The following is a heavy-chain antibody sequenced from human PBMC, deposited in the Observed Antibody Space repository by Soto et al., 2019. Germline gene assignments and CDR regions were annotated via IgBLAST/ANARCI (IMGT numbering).Heavy chain of an antibody. V-gene: IGHV3-53*04. CDR2: IYSGGST. J-gene: IGHJ3*02. CDR3: ASDVNADAFDI. CDR1: AFTVSSNY. Sequence: PGGSLRLSCAASAFTVSSNYMSWVRQAPGKGLEWVSVIYSGGSTYYADSVKGRFTISRHNSKNTLYLQMNSLRAEDTAVYYCASDVNADAFDIWGQGTIVTVS.